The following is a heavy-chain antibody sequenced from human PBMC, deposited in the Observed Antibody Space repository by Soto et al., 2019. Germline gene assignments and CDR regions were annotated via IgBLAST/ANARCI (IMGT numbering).Heavy chain of an antibody. V-gene: IGHV3-7*01. Sequence: EVQLVESGGGLVQPGGSLRLSCAASGFTFSSYWMSWVRQAPGKGLEWVANIKQDGSEKYYVDSVKGRFTISRDNAKNSLYLQMNSLRAEDTAVYYCARVMMVTTYRRYYYYGMDVWGQGTTVTVSS. CDR3: ARVMMVTTYRRYYYYGMDV. J-gene: IGHJ6*02. D-gene: IGHD4-17*01. CDR1: GFTFSSYW. CDR2: IKQDGSEK.